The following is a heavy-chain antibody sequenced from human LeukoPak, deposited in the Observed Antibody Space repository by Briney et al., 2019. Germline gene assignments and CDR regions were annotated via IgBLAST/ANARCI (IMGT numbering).Heavy chain of an antibody. D-gene: IGHD2-2*01. Sequence: PGGSLRLSCAASGFTFSSYAKNWVRQAPGKGLEWVSAISGSGVSTYYADSVKGRFIISRDNSKNTLYLQMNSLRAEDTAVYYCESNIVVVPGAVLGRGFDYWGQGTLVAVSS. V-gene: IGHV3-23*01. J-gene: IGHJ4*02. CDR2: ISGSGVST. CDR1: GFTFSSYA. CDR3: ESNIVVVPGAVLGRGFDY.